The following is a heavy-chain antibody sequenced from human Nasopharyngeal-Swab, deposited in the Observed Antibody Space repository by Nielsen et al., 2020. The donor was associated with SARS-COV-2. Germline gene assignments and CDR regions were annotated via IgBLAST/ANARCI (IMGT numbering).Heavy chain of an antibody. V-gene: IGHV3-48*03. CDR2: ISSSGSTI. CDR1: GFPFSSYE. J-gene: IGHJ6*03. CDR3: ARGGPMTTVTYYYYYYMDV. Sequence: GESLKILCAAPGFPFSSYEMNWVRQAPGKGPEWVSYISSSGSTIYYADPVKGRFTISRDNAKNSLYLQMNSLRAEDTAVYYCARGGPMTTVTYYYYYYMDVWGKGTTVTVSS. D-gene: IGHD4-11*01.